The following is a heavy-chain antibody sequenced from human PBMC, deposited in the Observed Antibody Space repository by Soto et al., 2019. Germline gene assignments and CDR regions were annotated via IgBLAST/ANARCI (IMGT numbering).Heavy chain of an antibody. V-gene: IGHV3-48*03. CDR3: ARVLDYNWFDP. CDR1: GFTFSNYE. J-gene: IGHJ5*02. D-gene: IGHD3-9*01. CDR2: ISSSGSSI. Sequence: VGSLRLSCAASGFTFSNYEMNWVRQAPGKGLEWVSYISSSGSSIYYADSVKGRFTMSRDNAKNSLYLQMNSLRAEDTAVYYCARVLDYNWFDPWGQGTLVTVSS.